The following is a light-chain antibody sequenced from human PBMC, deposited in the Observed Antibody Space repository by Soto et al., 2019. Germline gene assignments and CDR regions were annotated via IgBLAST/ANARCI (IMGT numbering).Light chain of an antibody. CDR1: SSDVGSYNR. CDR2: EVS. CDR3: SSYTSSSVV. J-gene: IGLJ2*01. V-gene: IGLV2-18*02. Sequence: QSVLTQPPSVSGSPGQSVTISCTGTSSDVGSYNRVSWYQQPPGTAPKLVIYEVSNRPSGVPDRFSGSKSGNTASLTISGLQAEDEADYYCSSYTSSSVVFGGGTKVTVL.